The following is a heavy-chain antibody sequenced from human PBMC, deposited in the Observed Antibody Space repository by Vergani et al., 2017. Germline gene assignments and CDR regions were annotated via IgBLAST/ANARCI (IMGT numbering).Heavy chain of an antibody. CDR1: GFTFSSYS. Sequence: EVQLVESGGGLVKPGGSLRLSCAASGFTFSSYSMNWVRQAPGKGLEWVSSISSSSSYIYYADSLKGRFTISRDNAKNSLYLQMNSLRAEDTAVYYCARDQECSSTSCPGTHDYWGQGTLVTVSS. CDR2: ISSSSSYI. J-gene: IGHJ4*02. D-gene: IGHD2-2*01. CDR3: ARDQECSSTSCPGTHDY. V-gene: IGHV3-21*01.